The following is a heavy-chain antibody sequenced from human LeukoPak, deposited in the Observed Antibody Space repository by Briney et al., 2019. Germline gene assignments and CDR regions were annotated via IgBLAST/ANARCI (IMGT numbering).Heavy chain of an antibody. D-gene: IGHD1-26*01. Sequence: GGSLRLSCAASGFTFSNYAMSWVRQAPGKGLEWVSSISATGGSTYYAESVKGRFTISRDNSKNTLYLQMDSLRSEDTAVYYCARVSVGATMPAYFDYWGQGTLVTVSS. CDR2: ISATGGST. V-gene: IGHV3-23*01. CDR3: ARVSVGATMPAYFDY. J-gene: IGHJ4*02. CDR1: GFTFSNYA.